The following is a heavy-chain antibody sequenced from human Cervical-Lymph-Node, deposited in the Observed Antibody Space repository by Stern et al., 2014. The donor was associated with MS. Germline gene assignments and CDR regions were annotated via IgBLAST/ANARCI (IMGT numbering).Heavy chain of an antibody. CDR2: IYYSGAT. D-gene: IGHD1-1*01. CDR1: GGSFTSSDW. Sequence: VQLVESGPGLVKPSGTLSLMCAVSGGSFTSSDWWSWVRQSPGKGLEWIGDIYYSGATKYNPSLRSRVTMSVDKSNNQFSLNLSSVTAADTAVYFCARLVTSTGNHNWFDPWGQGTLVTVSS. J-gene: IGHJ5*02. V-gene: IGHV4-4*02. CDR3: ARLVTSTGNHNWFDP.